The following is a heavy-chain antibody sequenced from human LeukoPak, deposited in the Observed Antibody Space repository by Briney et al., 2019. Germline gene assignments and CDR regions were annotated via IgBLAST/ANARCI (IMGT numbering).Heavy chain of an antibody. Sequence: SETLSLTCAVSGGSISSYYWSWIRQPPGKGLEWIGYIHYSGSTNCNPSLKSRVTISVDTSKNQFSLKLSAVTAADTAVYYCARARAGITMVRGVIIDYYYYYYMDVWGKGTTVTISS. CDR1: GGSISSYY. CDR3: ARARAGITMVRGVIIDYYYYYYMDV. J-gene: IGHJ6*03. V-gene: IGHV4-59*08. D-gene: IGHD3-10*01. CDR2: IHYSGST.